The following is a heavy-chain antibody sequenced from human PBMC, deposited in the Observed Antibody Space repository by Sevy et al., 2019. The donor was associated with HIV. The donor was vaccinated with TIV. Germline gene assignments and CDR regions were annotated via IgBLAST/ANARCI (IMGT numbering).Heavy chain of an antibody. V-gene: IGHV4-39*01. Sequence: SETLSLTCTVSGGSISSSSYYWGWIRQRPGKGLEWTGSVYYSGNTYYNPSLKSRVTMSVDTSKNQFSLKLNSVTAADTAVYYCAINPPSEWLNSFEVWGQGTLVTVSS. D-gene: IGHD6-19*01. CDR1: GGSISSSSYY. J-gene: IGHJ4*02. CDR3: AINPPSEWLNSFEV. CDR2: VYYSGNT.